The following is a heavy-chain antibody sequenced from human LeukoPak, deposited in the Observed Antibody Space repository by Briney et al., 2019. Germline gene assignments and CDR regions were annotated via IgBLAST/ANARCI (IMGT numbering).Heavy chain of an antibody. V-gene: IGHV4-4*09. CDR1: NGSISSYH. CDR3: ARLRVSGSYLYYFDY. Sequence: SETLSLTCTVSNGSISSYHWSWVRQPPGKGLEWIGYILTSGTTNYNPSLKSRLTISVDTSKNQFTLKLSSVTAADAAVYYCARLRVSGSYLYYFDYWGQGTLVTVSS. CDR2: ILTSGTT. J-gene: IGHJ4*02. D-gene: IGHD1-26*01.